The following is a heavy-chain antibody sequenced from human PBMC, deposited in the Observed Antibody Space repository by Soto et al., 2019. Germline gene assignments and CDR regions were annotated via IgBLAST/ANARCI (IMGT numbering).Heavy chain of an antibody. V-gene: IGHV3-66*01. D-gene: IGHD3-10*01. Sequence: PGGSLRLSCAASGFTVSSNYMSWVRQAPGKGLEWVSVIYSGGSTYYADSVKGRFTISRDNSKNTLYLQMNSLRAEDTAVYYCARDQVWFGVDYYYYYGMDVWGQGTTVTVSS. J-gene: IGHJ6*02. CDR3: ARDQVWFGVDYYYYYGMDV. CDR1: GFTVSSNY. CDR2: IYSGGST.